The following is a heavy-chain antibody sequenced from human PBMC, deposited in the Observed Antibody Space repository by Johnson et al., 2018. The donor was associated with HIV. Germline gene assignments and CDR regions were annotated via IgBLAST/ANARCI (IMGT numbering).Heavy chain of an antibody. Sequence: VQLVESGGDLVLPGGSLRLSCAASGFTFSNYAMSWVRQAPGKGLQWVSTISGRAGRTDYADSVKGRLTLSRDNSKNTLYLQLGSLRAEDMAVYYCAKDLHDNSGWRGAFDIWGQGTMVTVSS. D-gene: IGHD6-19*01. CDR3: AKDLHDNSGWRGAFDI. CDR1: GFTFSNYA. V-gene: IGHV3-23*04. J-gene: IGHJ3*02. CDR2: ISGRAGRT.